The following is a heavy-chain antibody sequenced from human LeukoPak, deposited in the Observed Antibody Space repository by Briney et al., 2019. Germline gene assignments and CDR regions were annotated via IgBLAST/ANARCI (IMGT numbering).Heavy chain of an antibody. CDR2: IYYSGST. Sequence: SETLSLTCTDSGGSISSYYWSWIRQPPGKGLEWIGYIYYSGSTNYNPSLKSRVTMSVDTSNNQFSLNLTSVTAADTAVYYCARDRRGGTGTYPLDYWGQGTLVTVSS. V-gene: IGHV4-59*01. D-gene: IGHD3-10*01. J-gene: IGHJ4*02. CDR1: GGSISSYY. CDR3: ARDRRGGTGTYPLDY.